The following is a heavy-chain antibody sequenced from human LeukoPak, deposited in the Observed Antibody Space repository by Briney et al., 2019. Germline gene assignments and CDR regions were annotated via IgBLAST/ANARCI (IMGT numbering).Heavy chain of an antibody. CDR3: ARHIGYCSSTSCSLDH. CDR1: GYTFTGYY. Sequence: ASVKVSCKASGYTFTGYYMHWVRQAPGQGLEWMGRINPNSGGTNYAQKFQGRVTMTRDTSISTAYLQWSSLKASDTAMYYCARHIGYCSSTSCSLDHWGQGTLVTVSS. D-gene: IGHD2-2*01. J-gene: IGHJ4*02. CDR2: INPNSGGT. V-gene: IGHV1-2*06.